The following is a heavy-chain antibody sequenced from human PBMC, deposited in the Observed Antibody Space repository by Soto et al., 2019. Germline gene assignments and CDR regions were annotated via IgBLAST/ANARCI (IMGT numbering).Heavy chain of an antibody. CDR1: GFTFSSYG. D-gene: IGHD6-13*01. CDR2: IWYDGSNK. V-gene: IGHV3-33*01. CDR3: ARACIAAAGTGDY. J-gene: IGHJ4*02. Sequence: QVQLVESGGGVVQPGRSLRLSCAASGFTFSSYGMHWVRQAPGKGLEWVAVIWYDGSNKYYADSVKGRFTISRDNSKNTLYLQMNSRRAEYTAVYYCARACIAAAGTGDYWGQGTLVTVSS.